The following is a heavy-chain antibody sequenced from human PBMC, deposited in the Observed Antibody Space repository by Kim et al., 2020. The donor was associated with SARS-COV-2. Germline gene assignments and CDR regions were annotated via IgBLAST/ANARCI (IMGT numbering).Heavy chain of an antibody. CDR1: GGSISSGGYY. D-gene: IGHD3-10*01. CDR3: ASSTMVRGVIITDYGMDV. CDR2: IYYSGST. V-gene: IGHV4-31*03. J-gene: IGHJ6*02. Sequence: SETLSLTCTVSGGSISSGGYYWSWIRQHPGKGLEWIGYIYYSGSTYYNPSLKSRVNISVDTSKNQFSLKLSSVTAADTAVYYCASSTMVRGVIITDYGMDVWGQGTTVTVSS.